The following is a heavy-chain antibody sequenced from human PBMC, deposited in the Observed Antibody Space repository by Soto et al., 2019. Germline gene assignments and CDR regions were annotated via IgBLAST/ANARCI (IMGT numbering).Heavy chain of an antibody. CDR2: IWYDGSNK. D-gene: IGHD6-19*01. Sequence: GGSLRLSCAASGFTFSSYGMHWVRQAPGKGLEWVAVIWYDGSNKYYADSVKGRFTISRDNSKNTLYLQMNSLRAEDTAVYYCARDSGMGGWRRFDYWGQGTLVTVSS. CDR1: GFTFSSYG. V-gene: IGHV3-33*01. J-gene: IGHJ4*02. CDR3: ARDSGMGGWRRFDY.